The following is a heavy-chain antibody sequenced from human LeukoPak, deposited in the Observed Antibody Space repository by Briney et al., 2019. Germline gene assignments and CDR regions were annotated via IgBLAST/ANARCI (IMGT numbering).Heavy chain of an antibody. V-gene: IGHV3-23*01. CDR1: GFTFSYYA. Sequence: GESLKISCAASGFTFSYYAMRWVRQAPGKGLEWVSAISGSGDSTYYADSVKGRFTISRDSSKNTLYLQMNNLRAEDTAVYYCARKIEGGVTGSDYWGQGTLVTVSS. D-gene: IGHD1-26*01. CDR2: ISGSGDST. CDR3: ARKIEGGVTGSDY. J-gene: IGHJ4*02.